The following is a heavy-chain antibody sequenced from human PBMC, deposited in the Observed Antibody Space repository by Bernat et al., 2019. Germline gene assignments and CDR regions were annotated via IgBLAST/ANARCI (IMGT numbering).Heavy chain of an antibody. CDR2: IYYSGST. J-gene: IGHJ4*02. CDR1: GGSISSSSYY. Sequence: QVQLQQWGAGLLKPSETLSLTCAVYGGSISSSSYYWGWIRQPPGKGLEWIGSIYYSGSTYYNPSLKSRVTISVDTSKNQFSLKLSSVTAADTAVYYCARHSFDILTGYLFDYWGQGTLVTVSS. V-gene: IGHV4-39*01. CDR3: ARHSFDILTGYLFDY. D-gene: IGHD3-9*01.